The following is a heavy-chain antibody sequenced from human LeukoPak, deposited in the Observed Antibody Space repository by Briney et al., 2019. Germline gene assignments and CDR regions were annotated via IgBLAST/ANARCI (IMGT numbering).Heavy chain of an antibody. CDR1: GFTFSSYS. J-gene: IGHJ5*02. CDR2: ISSSSSYI. Sequence: SGRSLRLSCAASGFTFSSYSMNWVRQAPGKGLEWVSSISSSSSYIYYADSVKGRFTISRDNAKNSLYLQMNSLRAEDTAVYYCAREFDCTNGVCYYDPWGQGTLVTVSS. CDR3: AREFDCTNGVCYYDP. V-gene: IGHV3-21*01. D-gene: IGHD2-8*01.